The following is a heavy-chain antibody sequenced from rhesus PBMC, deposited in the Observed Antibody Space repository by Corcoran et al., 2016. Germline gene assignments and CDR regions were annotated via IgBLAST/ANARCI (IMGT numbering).Heavy chain of an antibody. V-gene: IGHV4-106*01. D-gene: IGHD3-28*01. CDR2: IYGSGGGT. J-gene: IGHJ4*01. CDR3: ARRVIVVITEYYFDY. Sequence: QVQLQESGPGLVKPSATLSLTCAVSGGSISYDYYWSWIRQPPGKGLEWIGYIYGSGGGTNYNHSLKNRVTISIDTSKNQFSLKLSSVTAADTAVYYCARRVIVVITEYYFDYWGQGVLVTVSS. CDR1: GGSISYDYY.